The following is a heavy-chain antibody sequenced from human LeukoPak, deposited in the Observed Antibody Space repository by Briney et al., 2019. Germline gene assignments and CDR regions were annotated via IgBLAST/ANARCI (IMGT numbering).Heavy chain of an antibody. CDR2: ISGSGGST. J-gene: IGHJ3*02. D-gene: IGHD3-3*01. CDR1: GFTFSSYA. CDR3: AKDSGAYDFWSGYYIHGAFDI. V-gene: IGHV3-23*01. Sequence: QPGGSLRLSCAASGFTFSSYAMSWVRQAPGKGLEWVSAISGSGGSTYYADSVKGRFTISRDNSKNTLYLQMNSLRAEDTAVYYCAKDSGAYDFWSGYYIHGAFDIWGQGTMVTVSS.